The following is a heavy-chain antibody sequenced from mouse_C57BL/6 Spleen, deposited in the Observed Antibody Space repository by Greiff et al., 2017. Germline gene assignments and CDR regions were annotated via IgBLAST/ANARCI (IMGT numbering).Heavy chain of an antibody. J-gene: IGHJ3*01. CDR1: GFTFSDYG. D-gene: IGHD1-1*01. CDR2: ISSGSSTI. V-gene: IGHV5-17*01. Sequence: EVQGVESGGGLVKPGGSLKLSCAASGFTFSDYGMHWVRQAPEKGLEWVAYISSGSSTIYYADTVKGRLTISRDNAKNTLFLQMTSLRSEDTAMYYCARSYGSSPAWFAYWGQGTLVTVSA. CDR3: ARSYGSSPAWFAY.